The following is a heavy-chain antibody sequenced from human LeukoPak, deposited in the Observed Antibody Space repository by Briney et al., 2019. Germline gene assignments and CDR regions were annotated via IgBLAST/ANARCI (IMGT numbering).Heavy chain of an antibody. CDR2: IVVGSGDT. V-gene: IGHV1-58*01. CDR3: AKRDHDILANYYPYYDY. Sequence: GASVKVSCKTSGFTFSSSTVQWVRQARGQGLEWIGWIVVGSGDTNYAQKFQERVTITRDMSTSTAYMDLSSLGSEDTAVYYCAKRDHDILANYYPYYDYWGQGTLVTVSS. J-gene: IGHJ4*02. CDR1: GFTFSSST. D-gene: IGHD3-9*01.